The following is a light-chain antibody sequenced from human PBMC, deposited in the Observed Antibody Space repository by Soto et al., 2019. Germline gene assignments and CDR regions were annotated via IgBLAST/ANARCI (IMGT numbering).Light chain of an antibody. CDR2: RNN. CDR1: TSNIGRNY. CDR3: AAWDDSLSGPV. J-gene: IGLJ2*01. Sequence: QSVLTQPPSASGTPGQRVTMSCSGSTSNIGRNYIYWYQQLPGTAPKLLIHRNNQRPSGVSDRFSGSKSDTSGSLDISGLRSEDEADYYCAAWDDSLSGPVFGGGTKLTVL. V-gene: IGLV1-47*01.